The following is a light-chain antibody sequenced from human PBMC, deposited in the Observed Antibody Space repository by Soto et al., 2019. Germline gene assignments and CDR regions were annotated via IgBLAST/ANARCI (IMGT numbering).Light chain of an antibody. J-gene: IGKJ3*01. CDR1: QSVSSSY. CDR3: QQYGSSPGT. V-gene: IGKV3-20*01. CDR2: GAS. Sequence: EIVLTQSPGTLSLSPGERATLSCRASQSVSSSYLAWYQQKPGQAPRLLIYGASSRDTGIPDRFSGSGSVTDFTLTISRLEPEDCAVYDCQQYGSSPGTFGPGTKVYIK.